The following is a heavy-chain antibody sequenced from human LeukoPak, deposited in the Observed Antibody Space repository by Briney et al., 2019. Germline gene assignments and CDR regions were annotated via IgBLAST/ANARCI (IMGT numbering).Heavy chain of an antibody. D-gene: IGHD2-15*01. J-gene: IGHJ4*02. CDR2: IRYDGSNK. V-gene: IGHV3-30*02. Sequence: PGGSLRLSCAASGFTFSSYGMHWVRQAPGKGLEWVAFIRYDGSNKYYADSVKGRLTISRDNSKNTLYLQMNSLRAEDTAVYYCAKIGEYCSGGSCYSYYFDYWGQGTLVTVSS. CDR3: AKIGEYCSGGSCYSYYFDY. CDR1: GFTFSSYG.